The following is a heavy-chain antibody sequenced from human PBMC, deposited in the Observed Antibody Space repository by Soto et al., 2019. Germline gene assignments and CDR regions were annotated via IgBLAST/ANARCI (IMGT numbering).Heavy chain of an antibody. Sequence: GASVKVSCKTSGYIFTNYGISWVRQAPGQGLEWIGWINVNGGNTNYAQNLQGRVILTTDTSTSTAYMELWSLTSDDTAVYYCARDWNYIFDYWGQGSLVTVSS. CDR1: GYIFTNYG. J-gene: IGHJ4*02. CDR2: INVNGGNT. CDR3: ARDWNYIFDY. V-gene: IGHV1-18*01. D-gene: IGHD1-7*01.